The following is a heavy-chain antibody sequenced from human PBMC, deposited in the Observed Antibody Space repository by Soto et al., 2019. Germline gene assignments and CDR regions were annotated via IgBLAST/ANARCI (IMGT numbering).Heavy chain of an antibody. CDR2: IWSDGTNK. CDR1: GFTFSTYG. J-gene: IGHJ4*02. V-gene: IGHV3-33*01. D-gene: IGHD3-22*01. Sequence: GGSLRLSCAASGFTFSTYGMHWVRQAPGKGLEWVAVIWSDGTNKYYADSVKGRFTISRDNSNNTLYLQRKNLRAEDSAVYCCARDFNSSGFFTQTYYFEYWGQGNLVTVSS. CDR3: ARDFNSSGFFTQTYYFEY.